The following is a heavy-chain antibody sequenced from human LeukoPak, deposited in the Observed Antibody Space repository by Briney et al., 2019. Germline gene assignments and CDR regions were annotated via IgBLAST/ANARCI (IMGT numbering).Heavy chain of an antibody. V-gene: IGHV3-11*01. J-gene: IGHJ5*02. CDR3: ARGGSSGGYYYH. CDR2: ISNGGGTI. CDR1: GFTFSDYY. D-gene: IGHD3-22*01. Sequence: GGSLRLSCAASGFTFSDYYMSWIRQAPGKGLEWISYISNGGGTISYADSVKGRFTISRDNAKNTLSLQMNSLTAEDTAMYYCARGGSSGGYYYHWSQGTLVTVSS.